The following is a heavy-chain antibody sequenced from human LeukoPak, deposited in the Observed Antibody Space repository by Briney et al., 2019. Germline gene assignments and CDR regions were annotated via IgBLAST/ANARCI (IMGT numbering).Heavy chain of an antibody. CDR1: GGSISTSGFY. J-gene: IGHJ5*02. CDR2: VYDSGRP. CDR3: ARMYYYDSSGHYGYNWFDP. D-gene: IGHD3-22*01. V-gene: IGHV4-39*01. Sequence: KPSETLSLTCTVSGGSISTSGFYWDWNRHPPGTGLEGISTVYDSGRPYHTPTLKSRVTVSVATSENQFSLRLTSVTAADTAVYYCARMYYYDSSGHYGYNWFDPWGQGTLVTVSS.